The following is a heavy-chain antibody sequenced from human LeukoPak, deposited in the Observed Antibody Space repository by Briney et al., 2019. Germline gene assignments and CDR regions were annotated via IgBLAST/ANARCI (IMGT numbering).Heavy chain of an antibody. CDR1: GGSIRSYY. CDR2: IYYTGST. V-gene: IGHV4-59*01. CDR3: ARFSAHQLRSGYYYYMDV. Sequence: PSETLSLTCTVSGGSIRSYYWSWVRQPPGKGLEYIRHIYYTGSTDYNPSLKSRVTMSLDTSKNQFSLKLSSVTAADTAVYSCARFSAHQLRSGYYYYMDVWGTGTTVTVSS. J-gene: IGHJ6*03. D-gene: IGHD2-2*01.